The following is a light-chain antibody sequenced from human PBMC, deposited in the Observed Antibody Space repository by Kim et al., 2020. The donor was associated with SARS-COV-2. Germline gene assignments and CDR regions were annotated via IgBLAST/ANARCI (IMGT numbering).Light chain of an antibody. J-gene: IGKJ4*01. CDR3: QQFGSSVT. Sequence: WSPRESATLSCMPSQSVSSGYLAWYQQKPGQPPRLLIYGASIRATGTPARFSGSGTGTDFTLAISRLEPEDFAVYYCQQFGSSVTFGGGTKVDIK. V-gene: IGKV3-20*01. CDR2: GAS. CDR1: QSVSSGY.